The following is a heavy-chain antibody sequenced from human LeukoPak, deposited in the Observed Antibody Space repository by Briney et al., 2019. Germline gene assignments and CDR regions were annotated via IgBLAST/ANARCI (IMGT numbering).Heavy chain of an antibody. CDR3: ARAGQWELPTLFDY. Sequence: GGSLRLSCAASGFTFSSYSMNWVRQAPGKGLEWVSFISSSSSTIYYADSVKGRFTISRDNAKNSLFLQMNSLRAEDTAVYYCARAGQWELPTLFDYWGQGTLVTVSS. V-gene: IGHV3-48*01. CDR2: ISSSSSTI. J-gene: IGHJ4*02. D-gene: IGHD1-26*01. CDR1: GFTFSSYS.